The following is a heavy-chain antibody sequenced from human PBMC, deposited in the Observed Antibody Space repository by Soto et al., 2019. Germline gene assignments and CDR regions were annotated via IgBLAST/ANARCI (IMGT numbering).Heavy chain of an antibody. J-gene: IGHJ4*02. CDR1: GFTFSSYA. CDR2: ISGSGGST. V-gene: IGHV3-23*01. Sequence: EVQLLESGGGLVQPGGSLRLSCAASGFTFSSYAMSWVRQAPGKGLEWVSAISGSGGSTYYADSVKGRFTISRDNSKNTLYLQMNSLRAEDTAVYYCATSGSYSQYFDYWAQGTLVTVSS. CDR3: ATSGSYSQYFDY. D-gene: IGHD1-26*01.